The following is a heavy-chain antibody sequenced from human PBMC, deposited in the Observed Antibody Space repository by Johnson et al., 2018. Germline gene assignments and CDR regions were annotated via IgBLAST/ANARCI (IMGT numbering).Heavy chain of an antibody. D-gene: IGHD1-26*01. J-gene: IGHJ1*01. V-gene: IGHV3-30*18. CDR3: AKEGVMEWEYYGPFQY. CDR1: GFTLSSYG. CDR2: ISDDGSNT. Sequence: QVQLQESGGGVVQPGRSLRLSCAASGFTLSSYGMHWVRQAPGTGQEWVAVISDDGSNTYYADSVKGRFTISRDKSKNTRYLQMNSLGAEETAVDYCAKEGVMEWEYYGPFQYWGPGTLVTVSS.